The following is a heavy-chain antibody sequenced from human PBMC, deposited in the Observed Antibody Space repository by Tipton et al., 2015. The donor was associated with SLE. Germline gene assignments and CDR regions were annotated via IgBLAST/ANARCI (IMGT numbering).Heavy chain of an antibody. V-gene: IGHV1-18*01. D-gene: IGHD4-17*01. Sequence: VQLVRSGAEVKKPGASVKVSCKASGYTFTSYGISWVRQAPGQGLEWMGWISAYNGNTNYAQKLQGRVTMTTDTSTSTAYMEPRSLRSDDTAVYYCARATRTSTVTTRGTYYFDYWGQGTLVTVSS. CDR2: ISAYNGNT. J-gene: IGHJ4*02. CDR1: GYTFTSYG. CDR3: ARATRTSTVTTRGTYYFDY.